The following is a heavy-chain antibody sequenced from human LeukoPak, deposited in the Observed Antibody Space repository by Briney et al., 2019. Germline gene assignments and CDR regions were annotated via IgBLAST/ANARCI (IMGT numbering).Heavy chain of an antibody. CDR3: ASISDLLYYFDS. J-gene: IGHJ4*02. V-gene: IGHV3-66*01. CDR2: SYTGGNT. CDR1: GFTVSSNY. Sequence: SGGSLRLSCAASGFTVSSNYMSWVRQAPGKGLEWVSVSYTGGNTHYADSVKGRFTLYRDNSKNTVYLQRNSLRVEDTAMYYCASISDLLYYFDSWGQGTLVTVSS.